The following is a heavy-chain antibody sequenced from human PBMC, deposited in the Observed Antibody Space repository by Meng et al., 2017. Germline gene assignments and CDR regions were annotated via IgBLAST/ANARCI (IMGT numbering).Heavy chain of an antibody. D-gene: IGHD6-19*01. Sequence: SETLSLTCAVYGGSFSGYYWSWIRQPPGKGLEWIGEINHSGSTNYNPSLKSRVTISVDTSKNQFSLKLSSVTAADTAVYYCARDGDLGASSGWYPNFAFDYWGQGTLVTVSS. CDR2: INHSGST. CDR3: ARDGDLGASSGWYPNFAFDY. CDR1: GGSFSGYY. V-gene: IGHV4-34*01. J-gene: IGHJ4*02.